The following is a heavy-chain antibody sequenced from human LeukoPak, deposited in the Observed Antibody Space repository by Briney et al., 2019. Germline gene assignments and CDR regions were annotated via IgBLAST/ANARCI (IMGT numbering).Heavy chain of an antibody. D-gene: IGHD4-23*01. V-gene: IGHV1-69*04. CDR1: GYTFTGYY. J-gene: IGHJ5*02. Sequence: VASVKVSCKASGYTFTGYYMHWVRQAPGQGLEWMGRIIPILGIANYAQKFQGRVTITADKSTSTAYMELSSLRSEDTAVYYCARDEDYGGNHNWFDPWGQGTLVTVSS. CDR3: ARDEDYGGNHNWFDP. CDR2: IIPILGIA.